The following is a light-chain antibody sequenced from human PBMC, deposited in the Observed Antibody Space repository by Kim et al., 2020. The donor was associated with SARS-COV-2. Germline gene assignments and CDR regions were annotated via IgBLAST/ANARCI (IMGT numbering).Light chain of an antibody. CDR1: SLRDYY. CDR2: GEN. V-gene: IGLV3-19*01. CDR3: NSRDSSGLHVV. Sequence: SSELTQDPAVSVALGQTVRITCQGDSLRDYYASWYLQKPGQAPVLVIYGENNRPSGIPDRFSGSSSGNTASLTITGAQAEDEADYYCNSRDSSGLHVVFGGGTQLTVL. J-gene: IGLJ3*02.